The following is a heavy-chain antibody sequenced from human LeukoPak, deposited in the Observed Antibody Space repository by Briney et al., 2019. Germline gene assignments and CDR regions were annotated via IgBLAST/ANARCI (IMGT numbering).Heavy chain of an antibody. CDR3: AELGITMIGGV. J-gene: IGHJ6*04. V-gene: IGHV3-21*01. Sequence: GGSLRLSCAASGFSFSSYGMSWVRQAPGKGLEWVSSISSSSSYIYYADSVKGRFTISRDNAKNSLYLQMNSLRAEDTAVCYCAELGITMIGGVWGKGTTVTISS. D-gene: IGHD3-10*02. CDR1: GFSFSSYG. CDR2: ISSSSSYI.